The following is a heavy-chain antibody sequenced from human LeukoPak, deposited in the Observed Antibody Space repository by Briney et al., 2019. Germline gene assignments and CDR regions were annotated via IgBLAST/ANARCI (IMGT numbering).Heavy chain of an antibody. V-gene: IGHV1-69*01. D-gene: IGHD4-17*01. J-gene: IGHJ6*03. CDR2: IIPIFGTA. CDR1: GGTFSSYA. Sequence: SVKVSCKASGGTFSSYAISWVRQSPGQGFEWMGGIIPIFGTANYAQKFQGRVTITADESTSTAYMELSSLRSEDTAVYYCARGHTVTTYYYYYYMDVWGKGTTVTVSS. CDR3: ARGHTVTTYYYYYYMDV.